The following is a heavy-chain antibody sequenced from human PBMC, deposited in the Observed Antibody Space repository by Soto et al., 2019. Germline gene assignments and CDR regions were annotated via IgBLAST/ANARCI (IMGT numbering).Heavy chain of an antibody. CDR3: ARGTTHYYDSSGYFFFDY. V-gene: IGHV4-59*01. D-gene: IGHD3-22*01. CDR2: IYYSGST. J-gene: IGHJ4*02. Sequence: SETLSLTCTVSGGSISSYYWSWIRQPPGKGLEWIGYIYYSGSTNYNPSLKSRVTISVDTSKNQFSLKLSSVTAADTAVYYCARGTTHYYDSSGYFFFDYWGKGTLVTVSS. CDR1: GGSISSYY.